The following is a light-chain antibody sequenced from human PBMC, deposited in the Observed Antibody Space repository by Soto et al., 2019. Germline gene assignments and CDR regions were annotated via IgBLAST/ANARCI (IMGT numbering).Light chain of an antibody. V-gene: IGLV2-14*01. CDR2: GVS. Sequence: QFLLTQPASVSVSPGHSITISCTGTITDIGAYNYVSWYQQHPGKAPKLLIYGVSSRPSGVSNRFSGSKSGNAAYLTISGLHADDDAEYYCSSYTSSINPYVFGTGTKVTVL. CDR1: ITDIGAYNY. J-gene: IGLJ1*01. CDR3: SSYTSSINPYV.